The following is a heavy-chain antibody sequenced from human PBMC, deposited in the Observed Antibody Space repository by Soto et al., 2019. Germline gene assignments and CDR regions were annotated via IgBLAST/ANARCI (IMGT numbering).Heavy chain of an antibody. J-gene: IGHJ4*02. V-gene: IGHV3-23*01. Sequence: GSLRLSCAASGFTFSSYAMSWVRQAPGKGLEWVSAISGSGGSTYYADSVKGRFTISRDNSKNTLYLQMTSLRAEDTAVYYCAKEALRYFDWLLGFFDYWGQGTLVTVSS. CDR1: GFTFSSYA. CDR2: ISGSGGST. D-gene: IGHD3-9*01. CDR3: AKEALRYFDWLLGFFDY.